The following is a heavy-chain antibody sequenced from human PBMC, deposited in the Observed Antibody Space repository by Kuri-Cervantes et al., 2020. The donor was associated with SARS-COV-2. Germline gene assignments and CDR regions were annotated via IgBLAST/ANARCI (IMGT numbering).Heavy chain of an antibody. CDR2: IVPIFGTA. J-gene: IGHJ5*02. Sequence: SVKVSCKASGGTFSSYAISWVRQAPGQGLEWMGRIVPIFGTANYAQKFQGRVTITADESTSTAYMELSSLRSEDTAVYYCARREAQGLRFLEWLLQGFDPWGQGTLVTVSS. CDR1: GGTFSSYA. D-gene: IGHD3-3*01. CDR3: ARREAQGLRFLEWLLQGFDP. V-gene: IGHV1-69*13.